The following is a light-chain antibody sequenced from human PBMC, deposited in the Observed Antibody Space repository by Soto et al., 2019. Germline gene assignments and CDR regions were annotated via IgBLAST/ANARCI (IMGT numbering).Light chain of an antibody. V-gene: IGLV2-11*01. J-gene: IGLJ2*01. Sequence: QSALTQPRSVFGSPGQSVTISCTGTSRDVGAYNYVSWYRQHPGKAPQLIIFDVTERPSGVPARFSGSKSGNTASLTISGLQADDEADYYCCSYAGSSTSFVFGGGTKLTVL. CDR1: SRDVGAYNY. CDR2: DVT. CDR3: CSYAGSSTSFV.